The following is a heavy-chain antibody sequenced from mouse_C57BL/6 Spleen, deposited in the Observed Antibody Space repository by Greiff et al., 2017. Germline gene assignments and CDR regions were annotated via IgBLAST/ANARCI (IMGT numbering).Heavy chain of an antibody. Sequence: EVKVEESGGGLVKPGGSLKLSCAASGFTFSSYAMSWVRQTPEKRLEWVATISDGGSYTYYPDNVKGRFTISRDNAKNNLYLQMSHLKSEDTAMYYCARDSGLRHAMDYWGQGTSVTVSS. J-gene: IGHJ4*01. V-gene: IGHV5-4*01. CDR1: GFTFSSYA. CDR2: ISDGGSYT. D-gene: IGHD2-4*01. CDR3: ARDSGLRHAMDY.